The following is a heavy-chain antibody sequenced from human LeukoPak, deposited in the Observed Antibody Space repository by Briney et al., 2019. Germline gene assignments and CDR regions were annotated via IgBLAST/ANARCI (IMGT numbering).Heavy chain of an antibody. J-gene: IGHJ3*02. CDR1: GGTFSSYA. CDR2: IIPIFGTA. V-gene: IGHV1-69*05. Sequence: GASVKVSCKASGGTFSSYAISWVRQAPGQGLEWMGGIIPIFGTANYAQKFQGRVTITTDESTSTAYMELSSLRSEDTAVYYCARDLQGATVGDDAFDIWGQGTMVTVSS. D-gene: IGHD1-26*01. CDR3: ARDLQGATVGDDAFDI.